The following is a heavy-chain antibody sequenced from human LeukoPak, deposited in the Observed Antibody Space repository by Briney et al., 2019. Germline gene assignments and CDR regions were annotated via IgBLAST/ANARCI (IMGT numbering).Heavy chain of an antibody. V-gene: IGHV4-34*01. Sequence: SETVSLTCAVYGGSFSGYYWSWIRQPPGKGLEWIGEINHSGSTNYNPSLKSRVTISVDTSKNQFSLKLSSVTAADTAVYYCASNGPLHYDILTGYFVGAFDIWGQGTMVTVSS. CDR1: GGSFSGYY. CDR3: ASNGPLHYDILTGYFVGAFDI. D-gene: IGHD3-9*01. CDR2: INHSGST. J-gene: IGHJ3*02.